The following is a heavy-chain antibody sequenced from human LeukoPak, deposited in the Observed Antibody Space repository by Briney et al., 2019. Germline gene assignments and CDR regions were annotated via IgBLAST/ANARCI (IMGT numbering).Heavy chain of an antibody. CDR2: ISSTSTYM. J-gene: IGHJ4*02. CDR3: AKNTFCSSSSCQTALDY. CDR1: GFTFSSYS. D-gene: IGHD2-15*01. Sequence: PGGSLRLSSAASGFTFSSYSINWVRQAPGKGLEWVSSISSTSTYMYYADSVKGRFTISRDNAKNSLFLQMNSLRAEDTAVYYCAKNTFCSSSSCQTALDYWGQGTLVTVSS. V-gene: IGHV3-21*01.